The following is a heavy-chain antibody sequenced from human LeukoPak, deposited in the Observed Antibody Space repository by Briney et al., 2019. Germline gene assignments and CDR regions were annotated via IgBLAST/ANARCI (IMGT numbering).Heavy chain of an antibody. CDR3: AKRGVVIRVILVGFHKEAYYFDS. CDR2: ISDSGGRS. J-gene: IGHJ4*02. D-gene: IGHD3-22*01. V-gene: IGHV3-23*01. Sequence: GGSLRLSCAVSGITLSNYGMSWVRQAPGKGLEWVAGISDSGGRSNYADSVKGRFTISRDNPKNTLYLQMNSLRAEDTAVYFCAKRGVVIRVILVGFHKEAYYFDSWGQGALVTVSS. CDR1: GITLSNYG.